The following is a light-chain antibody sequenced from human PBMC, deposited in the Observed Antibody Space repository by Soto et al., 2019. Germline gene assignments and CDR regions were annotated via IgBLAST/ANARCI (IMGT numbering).Light chain of an antibody. CDR3: QQTYSTLIT. Sequence: DIQMTQSPSSLSASLGDRVTITCRASQSITIYLNWYQQKPGKASNLLIYGASSLQSGVPSRFSGSGSGTEFTLTISSLQPEDFATYYCQQTYSTLITFGQGTRLEI. V-gene: IGKV1-39*01. J-gene: IGKJ5*01. CDR2: GAS. CDR1: QSITIY.